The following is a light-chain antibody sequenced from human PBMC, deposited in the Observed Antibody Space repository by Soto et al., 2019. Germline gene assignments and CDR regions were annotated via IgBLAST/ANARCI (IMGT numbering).Light chain of an antibody. CDR1: QSVSSY. CDR2: DAS. Sequence: EIVLTQSPATLSLSPGERATLSCRASQSVSSYLACYQQKPGQAPRLLIYDASNRATGVPARFSGSGSRTDSTLTTSSLEPEDFAVHYCQQRSNWPPFTFGPGTKVDIK. J-gene: IGKJ3*01. V-gene: IGKV3-11*01. CDR3: QQRSNWPPFT.